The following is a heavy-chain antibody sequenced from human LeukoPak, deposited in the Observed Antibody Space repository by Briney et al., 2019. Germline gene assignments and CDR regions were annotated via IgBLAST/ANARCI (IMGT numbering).Heavy chain of an antibody. V-gene: IGHV3-23*01. J-gene: IGHJ4*02. D-gene: IGHD3-10*01. CDR1: GFTFSSHW. CDR3: ARIPGGSGSQYDY. Sequence: GGSLRLSCAASGFTFSSHWMHWVRQAPGKGLEWVSIINSSGGSTYYADSVKGRFTIPRDNSKNTLYLQMNSLRAEDTAVYYCARIPGGSGSQYDYWGQGTLVIVSS. CDR2: INSSGGST.